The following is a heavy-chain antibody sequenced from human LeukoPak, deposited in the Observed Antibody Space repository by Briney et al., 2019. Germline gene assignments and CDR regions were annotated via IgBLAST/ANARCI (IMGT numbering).Heavy chain of an antibody. CDR2: IYHSGST. CDR3: ARARREQILTTVTTIFDY. J-gene: IGHJ4*02. CDR1: GGSISSYY. D-gene: IGHD4-17*01. V-gene: IGHV4-59*01. Sequence: KPSETLSLTCTVSGGSISSYYWSWIRQPPGKGLEWIGYIYHSGSTNYNPSLKSRVTISVDTSKNQFSLKLTSVTAADTAVYYCARARREQILTTVTTIFDYWGQGTLVTVSS.